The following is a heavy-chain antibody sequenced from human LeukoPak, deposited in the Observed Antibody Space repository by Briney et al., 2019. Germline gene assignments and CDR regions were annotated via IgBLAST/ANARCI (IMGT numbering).Heavy chain of an antibody. J-gene: IGHJ6*03. CDR2: INSVGSST. V-gene: IGHV3-74*01. CDR1: GFIFSTYW. D-gene: IGHD5-18*01. CDR3: AKDNSHYYYYYMDV. Sequence: GGSLRLSCTASGFIFSTYWMHWVRQAPGKGLVWVSRINSVGSSTNYADPVKGRFTISRDNAKNMLYLQMNSLRAEDTAVYSCAKDNSHYYYYYMDVWGKGTTVTVSS.